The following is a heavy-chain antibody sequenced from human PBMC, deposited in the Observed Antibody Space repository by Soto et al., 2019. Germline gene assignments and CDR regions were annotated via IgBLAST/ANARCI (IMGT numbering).Heavy chain of an antibody. J-gene: IGHJ4*02. Sequence: SESLKISCELHLYRFPSYWIGWVCGIARHGLEWMGIIYPLDSDTRYSPSFQGQVTISADKSISTAYLQWSSLKASDTAMYYCARHDYGDYWGQGTLVTVSS. CDR3: ARHDYGDY. CDR1: LYRFPSYW. V-gene: IGHV5-51*01. CDR2: IYPLDSDT.